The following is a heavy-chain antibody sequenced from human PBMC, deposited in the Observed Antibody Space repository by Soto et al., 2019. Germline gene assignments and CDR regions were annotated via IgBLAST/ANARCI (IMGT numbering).Heavy chain of an antibody. CDR2: ISYDGSNK. CDR1: GFTFSSYG. Sequence: SLRLSCAASGFTFSSYGMHWVRQAPGKGLEWVAVISYDGSNKYYADSVKGRFTISRDNSKNTLYLQMNSLRAEDTAVYYCAKERGRYYDFWSGYPEYYFDYWGQGTLVTLSS. D-gene: IGHD3-3*01. V-gene: IGHV3-30*18. J-gene: IGHJ4*02. CDR3: AKERGRYYDFWSGYPEYYFDY.